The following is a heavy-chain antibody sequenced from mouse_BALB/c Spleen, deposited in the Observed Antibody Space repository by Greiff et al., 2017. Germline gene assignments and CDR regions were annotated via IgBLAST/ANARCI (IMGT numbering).Heavy chain of an antibody. D-gene: IGHD2-3*01. CDR3: ARGPYDGYYGYAMDY. V-gene: IGHV5-17*02. J-gene: IGHJ4*01. CDR2: ISSGSSTI. Sequence: EVQLVESGGGLVQPGGSRKLSCAASGFTFSSFGMHWVRQAPEKGLEWVAYISSGSSTIYYADTVKGRFTISRDNPKNTLFLQMTSLRSEDTAMYYCARGPYDGYYGYAMDYWGQGTSVTVSS. CDR1: GFTFSSFG.